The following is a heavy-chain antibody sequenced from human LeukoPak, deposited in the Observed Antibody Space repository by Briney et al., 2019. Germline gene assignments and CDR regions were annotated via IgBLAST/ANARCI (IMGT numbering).Heavy chain of an antibody. CDR1: GGSISSYY. CDR3: AKDLVTINPTMD. CDR2: IYTSGST. J-gene: IGHJ4*02. Sequence: SETLSLTCTVSGGSISSYYWSWIRQPAGKGLEWIGRIYTSGSTNYNPSLKSRVTMSVDTSKNQFSLKLSSVTAEDTAVYYCAKDLVTINPTMDWGQGTLVTVSS. D-gene: IGHD3-10*01. V-gene: IGHV4-4*07.